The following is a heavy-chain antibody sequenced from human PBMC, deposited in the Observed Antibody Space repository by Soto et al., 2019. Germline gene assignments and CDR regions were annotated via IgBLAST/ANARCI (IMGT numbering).Heavy chain of an antibody. CDR1: GFTFSSYG. CDR2: ISYDGSNK. CDR3: AKDIVVVPSGYYYYGMDV. V-gene: IGHV3-30*18. J-gene: IGHJ6*02. Sequence: SLRLSCASSGFTFSSYGMHWVRQAPGKGLEWVAVISYDGSNKYYADSVKGRFTISRDNSKNTLYLQMNSLRAEDTAVYYCAKDIVVVPSGYYYYGMDVWGQGTTVTVSX. D-gene: IGHD2-2*01.